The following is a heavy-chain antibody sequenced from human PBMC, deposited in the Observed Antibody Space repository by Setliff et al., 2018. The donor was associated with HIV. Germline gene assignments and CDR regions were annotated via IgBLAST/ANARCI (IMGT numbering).Heavy chain of an antibody. CDR2: ISYSGSAI. J-gene: IGHJ3*01. CDR3: ARDRVVGATLDPLDL. CDR1: GFTFINYE. V-gene: IGHV3-48*03. D-gene: IGHD1-26*01. Sequence: GGSLRLSCAASGFTFINYEMNWVRQAPGKGLEWVAYISYSGSAIHYADSVKGRFTISRDNAKNSLYLQMNSLRAEDTAVYYCARDRVVGATLDPLDLWGQGTMVTVSS.